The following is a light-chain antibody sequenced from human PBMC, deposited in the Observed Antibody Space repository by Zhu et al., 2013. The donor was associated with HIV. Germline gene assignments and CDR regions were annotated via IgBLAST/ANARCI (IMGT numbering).Light chain of an antibody. CDR1: QSVGTF. CDR3: QQYGSSPPMYT. J-gene: IGKJ2*01. Sequence: EIVLTQSPGTLSLPPGGRATLSCRASQSVGTFLAWYQQQPGQAPRLLISDASSRATGIPDRFSGSGSGTDFTLTISRLEPEDFAVYYCQQYGSSPPMYTFGQGTKLEIK. CDR2: DAS. V-gene: IGKV3-20*01.